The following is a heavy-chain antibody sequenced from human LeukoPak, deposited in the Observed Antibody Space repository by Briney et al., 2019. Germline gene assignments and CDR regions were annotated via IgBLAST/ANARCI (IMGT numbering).Heavy chain of an antibody. J-gene: IGHJ6*02. V-gene: IGHV4-59*01. CDR3: AAGNYGMDV. CDR1: GGSISSYH. CDR2: IYYSGST. Sequence: SETLSLTCTVSGGSISSYHWSWIRQPPGKGLEWIGYIYYSGSTNYNPSLKSRVTISVDTSKNQFSLKLSSVTAADTAVYYCAAGNYGMDVWGQGTTVTVSS.